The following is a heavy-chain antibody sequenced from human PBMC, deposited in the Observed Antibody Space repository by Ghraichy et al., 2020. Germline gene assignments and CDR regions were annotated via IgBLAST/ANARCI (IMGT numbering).Heavy chain of an antibody. V-gene: IGHV3-30-3*01. CDR2: ISYDGSNK. D-gene: IGHD2-2*01. CDR1: GFTFSSYA. CDR3: ARLYCSGTSCHGVSD. J-gene: IGHJ4*02. Sequence: GGSLRLSCAASGFTFSSYAMHWVRQAPGKGLEWVAVISYDGSNKYYADSVKGRFTISRDNSKNTLYLRMNSLRAEDTAVYYCARLYCSGTSCHGVSDWGQGTLVTVSS.